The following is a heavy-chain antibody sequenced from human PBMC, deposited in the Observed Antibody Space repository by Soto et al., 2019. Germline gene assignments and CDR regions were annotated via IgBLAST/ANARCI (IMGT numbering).Heavy chain of an antibody. D-gene: IGHD1-1*01. CDR1: GGSISSGGYY. V-gene: IGHV4-31*03. Sequence: QVQLQESGPGLVKPSQTLSLTCTVSGGSISSGGYYWSWVRQFPGQGLEWIGYIYYSGTTHYNPSLKSRSSMSIDTSKNQFSLRLNSVTAADTAVYYCARDVTTKDFFDYWGQGSPVTVSS. CDR3: ARDVTTKDFFDY. CDR2: IYYSGTT. J-gene: IGHJ4*02.